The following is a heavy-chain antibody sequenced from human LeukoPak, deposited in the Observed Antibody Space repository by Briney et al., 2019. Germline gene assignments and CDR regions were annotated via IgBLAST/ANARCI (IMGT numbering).Heavy chain of an antibody. Sequence: QSGGSLRLSCAASGFTFSNYRMNWVRQAPGKGLEWVSGISWNSGSIGYADSVKGRFTISRDNAKNSLYLQMNSLRAEDTALYYCAKDIGIAVAGTYFDYWGQGTLVTVSS. J-gene: IGHJ4*02. D-gene: IGHD6-19*01. V-gene: IGHV3-9*01. CDR1: GFTFSNYR. CDR2: ISWNSGSI. CDR3: AKDIGIAVAGTYFDY.